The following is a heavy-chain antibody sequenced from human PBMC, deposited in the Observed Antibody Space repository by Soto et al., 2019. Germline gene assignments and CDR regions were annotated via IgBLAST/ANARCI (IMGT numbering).Heavy chain of an antibody. CDR1: GGSFSGYY. CDR2: LDHSGSP. D-gene: IGHD6-19*01. CDR3: ARAYSSGWYWFDP. V-gene: IGHV4-34*01. Sequence: ETLSLTCAVSGGSFSGYYWSWIRQPPGKGLEWIGELDHSGSPNYNPSLNSRVTMSIDTSKSQFSLKLNSVTAADTAVYFCARAYSSGWYWFDPWGQGTLVTVSS. J-gene: IGHJ5*02.